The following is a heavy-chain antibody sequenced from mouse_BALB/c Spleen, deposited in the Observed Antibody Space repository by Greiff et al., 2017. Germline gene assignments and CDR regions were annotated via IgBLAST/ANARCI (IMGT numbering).Heavy chain of an antibody. D-gene: IGHD4-1*02. CDR2: IDPFNGGT. J-gene: IGHJ1*01. Sequence: EVKLQESGPELMKPGASVKISCKASGYSFTSYYMHWVKQSHGKSLEWIGYIDPFNGGTSYNQKFKGKATLTVDKSSSTAYMHLSSLTSEDAAVYYCARKPTGSYWYFDVWGAGTTVTVAS. V-gene: IGHV1S135*01. CDR3: ARKPTGSYWYFDV. CDR1: GYSFTSYY.